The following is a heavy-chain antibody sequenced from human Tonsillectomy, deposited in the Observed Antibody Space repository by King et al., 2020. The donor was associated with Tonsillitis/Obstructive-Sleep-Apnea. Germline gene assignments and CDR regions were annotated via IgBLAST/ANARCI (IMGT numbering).Heavy chain of an antibody. CDR1: GGSISSGGYY. CDR3: ASEPNEDYFDY. Sequence: VQLQESGPGLVKPSQTLSLTCTVSGGSISSGGYYWSWIRQHPGKGLEWIGYISYSGSTYHNPSLRSRATISVDTSKNQFSLKLSSVTAADTAVYYCASEPNEDYFDYWGQGTLVTVSS. D-gene: IGHD1-1*01. J-gene: IGHJ4*02. V-gene: IGHV4-31*03. CDR2: ISYSGST.